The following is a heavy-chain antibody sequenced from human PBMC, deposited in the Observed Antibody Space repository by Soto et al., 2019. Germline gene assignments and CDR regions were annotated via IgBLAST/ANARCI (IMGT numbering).Heavy chain of an antibody. CDR2: INHSGST. J-gene: IGHJ4*02. V-gene: IGHV4-34*01. D-gene: IGHD3-3*01. CDR3: ARGRITIFGVVIRTGSFDY. Sequence: SETLSLTCAVYGGSFSGYYWSWIRQPPGKGLEWIGEINHSGSTNYNPPLKSRVTISVDTSKNQFSLKLSSVTAADTAVYYCARGRITIFGVVIRTGSFDYWGQGTLVTVSS. CDR1: GGSFSGYY.